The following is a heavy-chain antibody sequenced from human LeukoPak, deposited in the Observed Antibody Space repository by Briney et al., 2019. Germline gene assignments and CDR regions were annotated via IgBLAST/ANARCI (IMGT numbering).Heavy chain of an antibody. CDR3: ATRGTYHDY. CDR1: GFTFSDYH. Sequence: KSGGSLRLSCAASGFTFSDYHMSWIRQAPGKGLEWVSYMSNSGTTVYHADSVKGRFTISRDNAKKSLYPQMNSLRAEDTAVYYCATRGTYHDYWGQGTLVTVSS. J-gene: IGHJ4*02. V-gene: IGHV3-11*01. D-gene: IGHD3-16*02. CDR2: MSNSGTTV.